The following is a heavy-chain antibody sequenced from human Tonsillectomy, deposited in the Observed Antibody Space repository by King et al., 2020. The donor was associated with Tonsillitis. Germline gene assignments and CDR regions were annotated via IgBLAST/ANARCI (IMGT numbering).Heavy chain of an antibody. J-gene: IGHJ4*02. CDR2: IHYSGST. CDR3: ARGLVRDSRIYYFDY. Sequence: QLQESGPGLVKPSETLSLTCTVSGGSISSYYWSWIRQPPGKGLEWIGYIHYSGSTNYNPALKSRVTISVDTSKNQFSLKLSSVTAAATAVYYCARGLVRDSRIYYFDYWGQGTLVTVSS. D-gene: IGHD6-6*01. CDR1: GGSISSYY. V-gene: IGHV4-59*01.